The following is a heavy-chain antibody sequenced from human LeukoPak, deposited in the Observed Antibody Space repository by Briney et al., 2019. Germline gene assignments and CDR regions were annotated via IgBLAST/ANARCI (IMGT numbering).Heavy chain of an antibody. D-gene: IGHD3-10*01. CDR1: GYTFTSYD. V-gene: IGHV1-8*01. CDR3: ARFLSDYYGSGSYRYDAFDI. Sequence: GASVKVSCKASGYTFTSYDINWVRQATGQGLEWMGWMNPNSGNTGYAQKFQGRVTMTRNTSISTAYMELSSLRSEDTAVYYCARFLSDYYGSGSYRYDAFDIWGQGTMVTVSS. J-gene: IGHJ3*02. CDR2: MNPNSGNT.